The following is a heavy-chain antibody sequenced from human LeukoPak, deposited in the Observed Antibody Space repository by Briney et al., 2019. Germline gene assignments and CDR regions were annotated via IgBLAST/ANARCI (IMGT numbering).Heavy chain of an antibody. Sequence: PSETLSLTCTVSGGSISGYHWSWIRQPPGKGLEWLGYIYYSGSSNYNPSLKSRVTMSADTSKNQFSLKLSSVTAADTAVYYCARVPRSYYYYYYMDVWGKGTTVTVSS. CDR3: ARVPRSYYYYYYMDV. V-gene: IGHV4-59*01. J-gene: IGHJ6*03. CDR2: IYYSGSS. CDR1: GGSISGYH.